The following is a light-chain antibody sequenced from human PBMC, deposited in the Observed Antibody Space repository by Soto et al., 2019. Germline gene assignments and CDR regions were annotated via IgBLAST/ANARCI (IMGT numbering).Light chain of an antibody. V-gene: IGKV1-6*01. CDR1: QFIRND. CDR2: AAS. J-gene: IGKJ1*01. CDR3: LQDYDYPRT. Sequence: AIPMTQSPSSLSASVGDRVTITCRASQFIRNDLGWYQQKPGKAPKLLIYAASSLQSGVPSRFSGSESGTDCTRTISSRQPEDFATYSCLQDYDYPRTFGQGTKVEIK.